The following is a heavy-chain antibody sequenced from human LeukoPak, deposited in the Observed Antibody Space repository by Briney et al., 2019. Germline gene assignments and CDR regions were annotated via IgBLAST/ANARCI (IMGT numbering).Heavy chain of an antibody. CDR2: ISAYNGNT. CDR1: GYTFTSYG. D-gene: IGHD6-19*01. Sequence: ASVKVSCKASGYTFTSYGISWVRQAPGQGLEWMGWISAYNGNTNYAQKLQGRVTMTTDTSTSTAYMELRSLRSDDTAVYYCAREDNLGSGSSPNDYWGQGTLVTVSS. CDR3: AREDNLGSGSSPNDY. V-gene: IGHV1-18*01. J-gene: IGHJ4*02.